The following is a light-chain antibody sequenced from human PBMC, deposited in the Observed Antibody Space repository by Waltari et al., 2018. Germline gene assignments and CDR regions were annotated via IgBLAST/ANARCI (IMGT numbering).Light chain of an antibody. Sequence: QSVLTQPHSASGTPGQRITIPCSGNSSNSGGDSVNCYQPLPGTAPKLLVYNDNERPPGFPDRFSGSKSGTSASLAISGLQSEDEADYFCAAWDDILKGVLFGGGTRLTVL. V-gene: IGLV1-44*01. CDR2: NDN. CDR3: AAWDDILKGVL. CDR1: SSNSGGDS. J-gene: IGLJ2*01.